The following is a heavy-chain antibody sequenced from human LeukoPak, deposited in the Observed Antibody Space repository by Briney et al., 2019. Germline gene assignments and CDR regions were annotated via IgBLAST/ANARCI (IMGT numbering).Heavy chain of an antibody. D-gene: IGHD3-22*01. CDR3: ARGPYSYDSSGAFDI. J-gene: IGHJ3*02. V-gene: IGHV4-61*02. CDR1: GDSISSGDYY. Sequence: SETLSLTCTVSGDSISSGDYYWSWIRQPAGKGLEWIGRISSSGSTNYNPSLKSRVTISVDMSKNQFSLKLSSVTAADTAVYFCARGPYSYDSSGAFDIWGQGTMVTVSS. CDR2: ISSSGST.